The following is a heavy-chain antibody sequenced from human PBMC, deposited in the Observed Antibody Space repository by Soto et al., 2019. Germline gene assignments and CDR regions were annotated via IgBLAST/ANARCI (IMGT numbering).Heavy chain of an antibody. CDR1: GYSISSGYY. Sequence: KPSETLSLTCAVSGYSISSGYYWGWIRQPPGKGLEWIGSIYHSGSTYYNPSLKSRVTISVDTSKNQFSLKLSSVTAADTAVYYCARDRYDFWSGYYRYYYGMDVWGQGTTVTVSS. CDR2: IYHSGST. J-gene: IGHJ6*02. D-gene: IGHD3-3*01. V-gene: IGHV4-38-2*02. CDR3: ARDRYDFWSGYYRYYYGMDV.